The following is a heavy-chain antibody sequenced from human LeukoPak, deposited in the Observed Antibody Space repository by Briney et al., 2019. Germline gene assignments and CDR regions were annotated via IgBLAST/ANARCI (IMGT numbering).Heavy chain of an antibody. D-gene: IGHD7-27*01. Sequence: ASVKVSCKASGGTFSSYAISWARQAPGQGLEWMGGIIPIFGTANYAQKFQGRVTITTDESTSTAYMELSSLGSEDTAVYYCARLAVSGHEYFQHWGQGTLVTVSS. V-gene: IGHV1-69*05. CDR1: GGTFSSYA. CDR2: IIPIFGTA. CDR3: ARLAVSGHEYFQH. J-gene: IGHJ1*01.